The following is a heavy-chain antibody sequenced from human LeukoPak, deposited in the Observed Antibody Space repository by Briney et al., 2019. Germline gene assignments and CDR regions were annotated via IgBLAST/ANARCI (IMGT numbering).Heavy chain of an antibody. D-gene: IGHD3-3*01. CDR2: ISYDGSNK. CDR1: GFTFSSYS. V-gene: IGHV3-30*03. J-gene: IGHJ5*02. CDR3: ARPWSGSYNWFDP. Sequence: PGGSLRLSCAASGFTFSSYSMHWVRQAPGKGLEWVAVISYDGSNKYYADSVKGRFTISRDNSKNTLYLQMNSLRAEDRAVYYCARPWSGSYNWFDPWGQGTLVTVSS.